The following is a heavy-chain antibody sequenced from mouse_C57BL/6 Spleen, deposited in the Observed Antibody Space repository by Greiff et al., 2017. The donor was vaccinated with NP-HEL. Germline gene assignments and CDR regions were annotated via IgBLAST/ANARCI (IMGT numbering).Heavy chain of an antibody. Sequence: QVHVKQSGAELAKPGASVKLSCKASGYTFTSYWMHWVKQRPGQGLEWIGYINPSSGYTKYNQKFKDKATLTADKSSSTAYMQLSSLTYEDSAVYYCARNYDYDRNYFDYWGQGTTLTVSS. V-gene: IGHV1-7*01. D-gene: IGHD2-4*01. CDR1: GYTFTSYW. J-gene: IGHJ2*01. CDR3: ARNYDYDRNYFDY. CDR2: INPSSGYT.